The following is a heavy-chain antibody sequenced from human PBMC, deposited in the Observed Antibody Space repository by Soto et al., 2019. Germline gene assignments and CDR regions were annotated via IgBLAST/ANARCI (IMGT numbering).Heavy chain of an antibody. CDR2: INHSGST. CDR1: GGSVSNYY. Sequence: PSETLSLTCTVYGGSVSNYYWGWIRQPPGRGLEWIGEINHSGSTNYNPSLKSRVTISVDTSKNQFSLKVTSVTAADTAVYYCATTLQPRSSLNWFEPWGQGTPVTVSS. J-gene: IGHJ5*02. V-gene: IGHV4-34*01. D-gene: IGHD6-13*01. CDR3: ATTLQPRSSLNWFEP.